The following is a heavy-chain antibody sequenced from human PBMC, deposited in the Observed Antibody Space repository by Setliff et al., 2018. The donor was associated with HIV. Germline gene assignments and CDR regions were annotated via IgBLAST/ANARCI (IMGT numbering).Heavy chain of an antibody. D-gene: IGHD4-17*01. CDR3: ARPGGSYGDYGWYLRF. Sequence: PSETLSLTCTVSRGSINSYYWSWIRQPPGKGLEWIGYIYYSGTTNYNPSLKSRVTISVDTSKNQVSLNLSSVTAADTAMYYCARPGGSYGDYGWYLRFWGQGTLVTVSS. CDR2: IYYSGTT. V-gene: IGHV4-59*01. CDR1: RGSINSYY. J-gene: IGHJ4*02.